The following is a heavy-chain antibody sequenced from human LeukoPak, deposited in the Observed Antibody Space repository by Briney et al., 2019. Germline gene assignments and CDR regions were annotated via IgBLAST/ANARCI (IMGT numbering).Heavy chain of an antibody. V-gene: IGHV3-21*01. CDR1: GFTFSSYS. CDR2: ISSSSSYI. D-gene: IGHD5-18*01. Sequence: GGSLRLSCAASGFTFSSYSMNWVRQAPGKGLEWVSSISSSSSYIYYADSVKGRFTISRDNAKNSLYLQMNSLRAEDTAVYYCARWDTAMRMYDYWGQGTLVTVSS. J-gene: IGHJ4*02. CDR3: ARWDTAMRMYDY.